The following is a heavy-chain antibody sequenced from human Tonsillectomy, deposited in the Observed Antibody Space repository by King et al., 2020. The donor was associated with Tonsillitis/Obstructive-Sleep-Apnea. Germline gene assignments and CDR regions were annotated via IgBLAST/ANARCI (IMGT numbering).Heavy chain of an antibody. D-gene: IGHD5-12*01. J-gene: IGHJ4*02. Sequence: GQLVQSGAEVKKPGASLKISCKGSGYSFTSYWIGWVRQMPGKGLEWMGIIYPGDSDTRYSPSFQGQVTISADKSISTAYLQWSSLKASDTAMYYCARQKGYSGYDFPFDYWGQGTLVTVSS. CDR1: GYSFTSYW. CDR3: ARQKGYSGYDFPFDY. V-gene: IGHV5-51*01. CDR2: IYPGDSDT.